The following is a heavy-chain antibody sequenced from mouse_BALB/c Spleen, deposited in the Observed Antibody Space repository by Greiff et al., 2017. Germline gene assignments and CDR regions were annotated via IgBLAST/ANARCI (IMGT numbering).Heavy chain of an antibody. Sequence: VQLQQSGAELAKPGASVKMSCKASGYTFTSYWMHWVKQRPGQGLEWIGYINPSTGYTEYNQKFKDKATLTADKSSSTAYMQLSSLTSEDSAVYYCARRDYYGSRDFDYWGQGTTLTVS. CDR3: ARRDYYGSRDFDY. J-gene: IGHJ2*01. V-gene: IGHV1-7*01. CDR2: INPSTGYT. D-gene: IGHD1-1*01. CDR1: GYTFTSYW.